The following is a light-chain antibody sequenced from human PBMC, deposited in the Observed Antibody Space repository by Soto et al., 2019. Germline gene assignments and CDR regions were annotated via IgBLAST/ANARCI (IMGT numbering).Light chain of an antibody. CDR1: QSVSSSY. CDR2: AAS. V-gene: IGKV3-20*01. Sequence: EIVLTQSPATLSLSPGERATLSCRASQSVSSSYLAWYQQKPGQAPRLLIYAASTRATGIPDRFSGSGSGTAFTLTITRLEPEDIAVYYCQYYGTSVFIFGGGTKVDIK. CDR3: QYYGTSVFI. J-gene: IGKJ4*01.